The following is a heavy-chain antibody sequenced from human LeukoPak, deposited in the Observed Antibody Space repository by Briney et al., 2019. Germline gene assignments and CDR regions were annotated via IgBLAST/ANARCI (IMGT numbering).Heavy chain of an antibody. D-gene: IGHD2-15*01. CDR3: ASRTMGILGYCSGGSCYSRYYYYMDV. J-gene: IGHJ6*03. Sequence: ASVKVSCKASGYTFTSYYMHWVRQAPGQGLEWMGIINPSGGSTSYAQKFQGRVTITTDESTSTDYMELSSLRSEDTAVYYCASRTMGILGYCSGGSCYSRYYYYMDVWGKGTTVTVSS. CDR2: INPSGGST. CDR1: GYTFTSYY. V-gene: IGHV1-46*01.